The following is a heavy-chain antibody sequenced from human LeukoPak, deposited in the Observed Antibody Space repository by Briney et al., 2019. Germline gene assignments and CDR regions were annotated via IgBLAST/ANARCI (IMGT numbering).Heavy chain of an antibody. D-gene: IGHD2-15*01. Sequence: GASVKVSCKASGYTFTGYYMHWVRQAPGQGLEWMGWINPNSGGTNYAQKFQGRVTMTRDTSISTADMELSRLRSDDTAVYYCARDNEDIVVVVAARHGEYFQHWGQGTLVTVSS. V-gene: IGHV1-2*02. CDR1: GYTFTGYY. CDR3: ARDNEDIVVVVAARHGEYFQH. CDR2: INPNSGGT. J-gene: IGHJ1*01.